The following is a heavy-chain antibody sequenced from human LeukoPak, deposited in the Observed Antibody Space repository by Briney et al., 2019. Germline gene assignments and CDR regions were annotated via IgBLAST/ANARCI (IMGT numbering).Heavy chain of an antibody. V-gene: IGHV3-74*01. CDR3: ARVRATFSPHFDN. Sequence: GGSLRLSCAASGFTFSSYWMHWVRQAPGKGLVWVSRIHSDGSSTNYADSVKGRFTISRDNAKNTLYLQMNSLRAEDTAVYYCARVRATFSPHFDNWGQGTLVTVSS. J-gene: IGHJ4*02. CDR2: IHSDGSST. CDR1: GFTFSSYW. D-gene: IGHD5-12*01.